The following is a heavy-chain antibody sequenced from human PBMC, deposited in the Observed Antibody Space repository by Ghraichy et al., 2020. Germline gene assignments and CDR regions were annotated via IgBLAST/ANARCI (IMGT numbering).Heavy chain of an antibody. J-gene: IGHJ6*02. CDR2: ISSSSSYI. Sequence: GGSLRLSCAASGFTFSSYSMIWVRQAPGKGLEWVSSISSSSSYIYYADSVKGRFTISRDNAKNSLYLQMNSLRAEDTAVYYCASGVVVPEVEAYYYYGMDVWGQGTTVTVSS. V-gene: IGHV3-21*01. CDR1: GFTFSSYS. D-gene: IGHD2-2*01. CDR3: ASGVVVPEVEAYYYYGMDV.